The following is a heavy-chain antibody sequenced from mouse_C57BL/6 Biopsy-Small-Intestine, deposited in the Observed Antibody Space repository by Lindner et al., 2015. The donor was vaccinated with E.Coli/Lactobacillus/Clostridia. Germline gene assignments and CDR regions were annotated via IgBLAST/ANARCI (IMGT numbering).Heavy chain of an antibody. CDR1: GYTFTDYF. V-gene: IGHV1-14*01. J-gene: IGHJ3*01. CDR2: INPYTDGT. Sequence: VQLQESGPELVKPGASVTMSCKASGYTFTDYFMHWVKQKPGQGLEWIGYINPYTDGTKYNEKFKDRATLTSDKSSSTAYMELNSLTSEDSAVYFCTKGAYWGQGTLVTVSA. CDR3: TKGAY.